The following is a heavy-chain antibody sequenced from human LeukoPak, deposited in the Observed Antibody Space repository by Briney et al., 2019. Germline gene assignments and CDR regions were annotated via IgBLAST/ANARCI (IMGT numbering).Heavy chain of an antibody. CDR3: ARCDSVTALDY. V-gene: IGHV4-59*01. D-gene: IGHD5-18*01. CDR1: GGYISGYY. CDR2: NYYNENT. J-gene: IGHJ4*02. Sequence: SETLSPTCTVSGGYISGYYWRWIRQPPGRGLEWIGYNYYNENTNYNPSLKSRVTISIDTSKNQFSLKLTSVTAADTAVYYCARCDSVTALDYWGQGTLVTVSS.